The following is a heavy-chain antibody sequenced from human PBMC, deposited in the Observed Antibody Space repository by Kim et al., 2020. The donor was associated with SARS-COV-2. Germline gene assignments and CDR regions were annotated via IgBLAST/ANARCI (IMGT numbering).Heavy chain of an antibody. Sequence: AQKFRGRVTITANKTTSTAYMEMSSVRSEDTAVYYCARVERATNTRLDYWGQGTLVTVSS. D-gene: IGHD5-12*01. V-gene: IGHV1-69*02. CDR3: ARVERATNTRLDY. J-gene: IGHJ4*02.